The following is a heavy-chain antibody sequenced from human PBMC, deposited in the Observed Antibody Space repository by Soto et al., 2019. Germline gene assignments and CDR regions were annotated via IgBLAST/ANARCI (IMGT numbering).Heavy chain of an antibody. CDR1: GYTFTSCD. Sequence: GASVKVSCKASGYTFTSCDINWVRQATGQGLEWMGWMNSNSGNTGYAQKFQGRVTMTRNTSISTAYMELSSLRSEDTDVYYCARWSTEGVGASAWDYYGMDVWGQGTTVTVSS. CDR2: MNSNSGNT. V-gene: IGHV1-8*01. CDR3: ARWSTEGVGASAWDYYGMDV. J-gene: IGHJ6*02. D-gene: IGHD1-26*01.